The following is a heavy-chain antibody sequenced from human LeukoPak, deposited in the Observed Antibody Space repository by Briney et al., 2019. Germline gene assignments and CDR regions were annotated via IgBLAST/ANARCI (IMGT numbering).Heavy chain of an antibody. Sequence: SETLSLTCAVYGGSFSGYYWSWIRQPPGKGLEWIGEINHSGSTYYNPSLKSRVTISVDTSKNQFSLKLSSVTAADTAVYYCATYSSGWYPFDYWGQGTLVTVSS. J-gene: IGHJ4*02. D-gene: IGHD6-19*01. CDR1: GGSFSGYY. CDR3: ATYSSGWYPFDY. V-gene: IGHV4-34*01. CDR2: INHSGST.